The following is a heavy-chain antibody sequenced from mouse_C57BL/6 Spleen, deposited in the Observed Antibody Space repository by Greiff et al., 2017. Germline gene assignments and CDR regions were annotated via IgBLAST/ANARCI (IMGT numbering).Heavy chain of an antibody. V-gene: IGHV1-52*01. Sequence: QVHVKQPGAELVRPGSSVKLSCKASGYTFTSYWMHWVKQRPIQGLEWIGNIDPSDSETHYNQKFKDKATLTVDKSSSTAYMQLSSLTSEDSAVYYCARSGWLLPLDYWGQGTTLTVSS. CDR1: GYTFTSYW. CDR2: IDPSDSET. D-gene: IGHD2-3*01. J-gene: IGHJ2*01. CDR3: ARSGWLLPLDY.